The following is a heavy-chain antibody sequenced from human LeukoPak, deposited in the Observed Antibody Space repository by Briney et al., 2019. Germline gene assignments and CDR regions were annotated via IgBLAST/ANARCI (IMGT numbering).Heavy chain of an antibody. V-gene: IGHV4-59*01. D-gene: IGHD3-3*01. CDR2: IYYSGST. CDR1: GGSISSYY. J-gene: IGHJ5*02. CDR3: ARLRFLESTWFDP. Sequence: PLETLSLTCTVSGGSISSYYWSWIRQPPGKGLEWIAYIYYSGSTNYNPSLKSRVTISVDTSKNQFSLKLSSVTAADTAVYYCARLRFLESTWFDPWGQGTLVTVSS.